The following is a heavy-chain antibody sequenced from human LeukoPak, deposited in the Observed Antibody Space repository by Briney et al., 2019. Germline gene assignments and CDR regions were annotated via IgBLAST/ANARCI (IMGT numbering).Heavy chain of an antibody. V-gene: IGHV3-15*01. CDR3: TTSTMTQDAFDI. J-gene: IGHJ3*02. CDR2: IKSQIDGGTT. D-gene: IGHD4-17*01. CDR1: GFTVNNSW. Sequence: PGGSLRLSCAASGFTVNNSWMTWVRQDPGKGLEWVGRIKSQIDGGTTDYAAPVKGRFTISRDDSRNTLFLQMNSLKSEDTAVYYCTTSTMTQDAFDIWGQGTMVAVSS.